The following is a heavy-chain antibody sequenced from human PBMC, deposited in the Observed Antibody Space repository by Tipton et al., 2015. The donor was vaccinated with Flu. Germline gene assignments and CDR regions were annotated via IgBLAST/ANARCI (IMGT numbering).Heavy chain of an antibody. CDR3: ARRWPENYYDSSATHLNY. D-gene: IGHD3-22*01. CDR2: ISSHGGST. J-gene: IGHJ4*02. Sequence: SLRLSCAASGFTFSSYAMYWVRQAPGKGLEYISVISSHGGSTYYANSVKGRFTISRDNSKNTLYLQMGSLRTEDMAVYYCARRWPENYYDSSATHLNYWGQGTLVTVSS. V-gene: IGHV3-64*01. CDR1: GFTFSSYA.